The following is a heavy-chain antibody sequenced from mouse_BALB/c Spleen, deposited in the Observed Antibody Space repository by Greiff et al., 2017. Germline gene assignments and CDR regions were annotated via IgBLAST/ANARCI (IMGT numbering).Heavy chain of an antibody. CDR3: ARSLYDGYYDAMDY. CDR2: ISSGSSTI. D-gene: IGHD2-3*01. V-gene: IGHV5-17*02. Sequence: EVKLVESGGGSVQPGGTRKLSCAASGFTFSRVGMHWVRLAPEMGLVWVAYISSGSSTIYYADTVKGRFTISRDNPKNTLFLQMTSLRSEDTAMYYCARSLYDGYYDAMDYWRQGASVAVSS. J-gene: IGHJ4*01. CDR1: GFTFSRVG.